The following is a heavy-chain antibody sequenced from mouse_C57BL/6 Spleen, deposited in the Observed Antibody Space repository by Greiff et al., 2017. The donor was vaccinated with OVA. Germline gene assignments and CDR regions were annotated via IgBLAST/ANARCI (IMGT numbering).Heavy chain of an antibody. CDR1: GYTFTSYW. V-gene: IGHV1-69*01. CDR2: IDPSDSYT. CDR3: ARASYDYDDGTGFAY. D-gene: IGHD2-4*01. Sequence: VQLQQPGAELVMPGASVKLSCKASGYTFTSYWMHWVKQRPGQGLEGIGEIDPSDSYTTYNQKFKGKSTLTVDQSSSTAYMQLSSLTSEDSAVYYCARASYDYDDGTGFAYWGQGTLVTVSA. J-gene: IGHJ3*01.